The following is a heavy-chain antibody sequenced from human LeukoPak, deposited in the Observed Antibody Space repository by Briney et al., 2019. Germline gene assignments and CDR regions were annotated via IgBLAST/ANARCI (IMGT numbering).Heavy chain of an antibody. CDR3: ARLTKIPYYFDY. CDR2: ISGSGGST. V-gene: IGHV3-23*01. CDR1: GFTFSSYA. D-gene: IGHD4/OR15-4a*01. J-gene: IGHJ4*02. Sequence: GGSLRLSCAASGFTFSSYAMSWVRQAPGKGLEWVSAISGSGGSTYYADSVKGRFTISRDNSKNTLYLQMNSLRAEDTAVYYCARLTKIPYYFDYWGQGTLVTISS.